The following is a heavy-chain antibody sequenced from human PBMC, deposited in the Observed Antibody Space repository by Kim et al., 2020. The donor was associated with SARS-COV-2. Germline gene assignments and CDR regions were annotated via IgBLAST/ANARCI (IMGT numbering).Heavy chain of an antibody. Sequence: GGSLRLSCAASGFTFSSYSMNWVRQAPGKGLEWVSSISSISSYIYYADSVKGRFTISRDNAKNSLYLQMNSLRAEDTAVYYCARDRGSGWPVPDYWGQGTLVTVSS. D-gene: IGHD6-19*01. CDR3: ARDRGSGWPVPDY. V-gene: IGHV3-21*01. CDR2: ISSISSYI. CDR1: GFTFSSYS. J-gene: IGHJ4*02.